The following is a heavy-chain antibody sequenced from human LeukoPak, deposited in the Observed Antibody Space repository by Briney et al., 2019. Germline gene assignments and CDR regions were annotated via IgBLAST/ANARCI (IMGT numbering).Heavy chain of an antibody. CDR2: ISAYNGNT. D-gene: IGHD3-22*01. J-gene: IGHJ3*02. V-gene: IGHV1-18*01. CDR1: GYTFTSYG. CDR3: ARDTYYYDSSGYFVGAFDI. Sequence: ASVKVSCKASGYTFTSYGISWVRQAPGQGLEWMGWISAYNGNTNYAQKLQGRVTMTTDTSTSTAYMELRSLRSDDTAVYYCARDTYYYDSSGYFVGAFDIWGQGTMVTVSS.